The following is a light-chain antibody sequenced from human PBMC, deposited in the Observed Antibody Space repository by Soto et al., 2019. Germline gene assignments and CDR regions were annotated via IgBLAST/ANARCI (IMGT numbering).Light chain of an antibody. Sequence: DIQMTQSPSALSASVGDTDTITCRASQSVSGWLAWYQQKAGKAPKLLIYDVSALKRGVPPRFSGSGSGTAFTLTISGLRPDDFATYYCQQYESYSATFGPGTRVDLK. CDR2: DVS. V-gene: IGKV1-5*01. J-gene: IGKJ1*01. CDR1: QSVSGW. CDR3: QQYESYSAT.